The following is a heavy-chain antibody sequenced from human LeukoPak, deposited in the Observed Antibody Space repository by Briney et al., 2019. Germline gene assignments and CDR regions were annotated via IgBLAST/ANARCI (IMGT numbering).Heavy chain of an antibody. Sequence: GGSLRLPCAASGFTFSSYAMHWVRQAPGKGLEWVAVISYDGSNKYCADSVKGRFTISRDNSKNTLYLQMNSLRAEDTAVYYCARASGTTWYFDYWGQGTLVTVSS. D-gene: IGHD1-1*01. CDR3: ARASGTTWYFDY. J-gene: IGHJ4*02. CDR1: GFTFSSYA. CDR2: ISYDGSNK. V-gene: IGHV3-30-3*01.